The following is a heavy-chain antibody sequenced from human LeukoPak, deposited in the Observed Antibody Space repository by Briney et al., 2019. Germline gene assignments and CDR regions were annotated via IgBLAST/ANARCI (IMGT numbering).Heavy chain of an antibody. V-gene: IGHV4-59*08. Sequence: SETLSLTCTVSGGSISGYYWSWIRQPPGKGLEWIGYIFYSGSTNYNPCLKSRVTISVATSENQSSLNLRSVTAADTAVYFCARQASLLPYFDLGGRGTLVTVSS. J-gene: IGHJ2*01. D-gene: IGHD2-21*01. CDR2: IFYSGST. CDR3: ARQASLLPYFDL. CDR1: GGSISGYY.